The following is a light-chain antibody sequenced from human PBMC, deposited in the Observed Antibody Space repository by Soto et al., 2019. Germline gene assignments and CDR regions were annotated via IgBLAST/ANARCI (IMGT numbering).Light chain of an antibody. Sequence: QSVLTQPPSVSGAPGQRVTISCTGDSSNIGATYDVHWYRQLPGTAPKLLIFGNTNRPSGVPDRFSGSKSGTSAALAISGLQPEDEADYYCQSYDGSLGAVVFGGGTKL. V-gene: IGLV1-40*01. J-gene: IGLJ2*01. CDR3: QSYDGSLGAVV. CDR1: SSNIGATYD. CDR2: GNT.